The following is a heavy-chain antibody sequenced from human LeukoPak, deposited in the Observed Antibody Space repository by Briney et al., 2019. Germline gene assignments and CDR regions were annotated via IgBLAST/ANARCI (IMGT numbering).Heavy chain of an antibody. J-gene: IGHJ4*02. Sequence: ASVKVSCKVSGYTLTELSMHWVRQAPGKGLEWMGGFDPEDGETIYAQKFQGRVTMTEDTSTDTAYMELSSLRSEDTAVYYCVIVGATSHYFDYWGQGTLVTVSS. CDR1: GYTLTELS. CDR3: VIVGATSHYFDY. CDR2: FDPEDGET. V-gene: IGHV1-24*01. D-gene: IGHD1-26*01.